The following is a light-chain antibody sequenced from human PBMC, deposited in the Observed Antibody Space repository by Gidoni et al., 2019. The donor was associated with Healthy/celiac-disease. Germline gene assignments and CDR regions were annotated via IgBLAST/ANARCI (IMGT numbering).Light chain of an antibody. J-gene: IGLJ2*01. Sequence: SYELTQPPSVSVSPGQTASITCSGDKLGDKYSCWYQQKPGQSPVLVIYQESKRPSGIPERFSGSNSGNTATLTISGTQAMDEADYYGQAWDSSSGVFGGGTKLTVL. V-gene: IGLV3-1*01. CDR3: QAWDSSSGV. CDR1: KLGDKY. CDR2: QES.